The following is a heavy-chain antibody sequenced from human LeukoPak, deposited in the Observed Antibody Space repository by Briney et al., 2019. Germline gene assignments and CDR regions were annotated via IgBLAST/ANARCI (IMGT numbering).Heavy chain of an antibody. D-gene: IGHD3-10*01. CDR3: ALYKGSGSYYPIDY. V-gene: IGHV1-69*13. CDR1: GGTFISYA. J-gene: IGHJ4*02. Sequence: EASVKVSCKASGGTFISYAISWVRQAPGQGLEWMGGIIPIFGTANYAQKFQGRVTITADESTSTAYMELSSLRSEDTAVYYCALYKGSGSYYPIDYWGQGTLVTVSS. CDR2: IIPIFGTA.